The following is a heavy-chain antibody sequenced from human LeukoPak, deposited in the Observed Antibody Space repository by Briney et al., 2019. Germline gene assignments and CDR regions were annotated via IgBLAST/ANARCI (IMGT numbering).Heavy chain of an antibody. J-gene: IGHJ4*02. Sequence: PGGSLRLSCSASGFTFSSYAMHWVRQAPAKGLEYVSAISSTGGSTYYADSVKGRFTISRDNSKNTLYLQMSSLRAEDTAVYYCVKEGILTGYFDYWGQGTLVTVSS. CDR2: ISSTGGST. CDR1: GFTFSSYA. CDR3: VKEGILTGYFDY. V-gene: IGHV3-64D*06. D-gene: IGHD3-9*01.